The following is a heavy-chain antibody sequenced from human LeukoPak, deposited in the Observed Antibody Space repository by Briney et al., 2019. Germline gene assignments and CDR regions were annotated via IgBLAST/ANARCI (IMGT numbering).Heavy chain of an antibody. Sequence: ASVKVSCKASGYTFTSYDINWVRQATGQGLEWMGWMNPNSGNTGYAQKFQGRVTMTRNTSISTTYMELSSLRSEDSAVYYCARLLRYFDWLPEDYWGQGTLVTVSS. CDR2: MNPNSGNT. CDR1: GYTFTSYD. CDR3: ARLLRYFDWLPEDY. J-gene: IGHJ4*02. V-gene: IGHV1-8*01. D-gene: IGHD3-9*01.